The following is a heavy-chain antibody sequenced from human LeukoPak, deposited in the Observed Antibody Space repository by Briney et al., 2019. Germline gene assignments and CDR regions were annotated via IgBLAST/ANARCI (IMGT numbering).Heavy chain of an antibody. Sequence: GASVKVSCKASGYSFSSYGITWVRQAPGQGLEWMGWISPSGGDTHYVQHFQGRVTMTRDTSINTAYMEVSRLTSDDTAVYYCARENEDYGGNSDAFDIWGQGTMVTVSS. J-gene: IGHJ3*02. D-gene: IGHD4-23*01. CDR3: ARENEDYGGNSDAFDI. CDR2: ISPSGGDT. CDR1: GYSFSSYG. V-gene: IGHV1-2*02.